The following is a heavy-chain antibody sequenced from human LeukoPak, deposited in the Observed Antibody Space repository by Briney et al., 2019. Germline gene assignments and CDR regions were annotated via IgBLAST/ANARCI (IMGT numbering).Heavy chain of an antibody. CDR1: GYTFTSYD. V-gene: IGHV1-8*01. CDR3: ARGRVLRLRLGELSLNY. J-gene: IGHJ4*02. CDR2: MNPNSGNT. D-gene: IGHD3-16*02. Sequence: GASVKVSCKASGYTFTSYDINWVRQATGQGLEWMGWMNPNSGNTGYAQKFHGRVTMTRNTSISTAYMELSSLRSEDTAVYYCARGRVLRLRLGELSLNYWGQGTLVTVSS.